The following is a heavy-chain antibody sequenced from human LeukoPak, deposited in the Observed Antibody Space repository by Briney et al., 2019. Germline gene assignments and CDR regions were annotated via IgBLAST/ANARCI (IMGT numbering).Heavy chain of an antibody. V-gene: IGHV3-20*01. Sequence: GSLRLSCAASGFTFDDYGMSWVRQAPGKGLEWVSGINWNGGSTGYADSVKGRFTISRDNAKNSLYLQMNSLRAEDTALYHCARDHSRGYYGSGSYYIPSSWFDPWGQGTLVTVSS. CDR3: ARDHSRGYYGSGSYYIPSSWFDP. CDR1: GFTFDDYG. J-gene: IGHJ5*02. D-gene: IGHD3-10*01. CDR2: INWNGGST.